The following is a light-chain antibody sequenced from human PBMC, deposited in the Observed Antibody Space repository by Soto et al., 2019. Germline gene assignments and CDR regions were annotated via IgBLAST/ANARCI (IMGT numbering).Light chain of an antibody. CDR2: DAS. CDR1: QSVTSNY. Sequence: EIGLTQSPGTLSLSPGERATLSCRASQSVTSNYLAWYQQKPGQAPRLLIYDASSRATGIPDRFSGSGSGTDFTLTISTLEPEDFAVYYCQQYGSSPPWTFGQGTKVEIK. V-gene: IGKV3-20*01. J-gene: IGKJ1*01. CDR3: QQYGSSPPWT.